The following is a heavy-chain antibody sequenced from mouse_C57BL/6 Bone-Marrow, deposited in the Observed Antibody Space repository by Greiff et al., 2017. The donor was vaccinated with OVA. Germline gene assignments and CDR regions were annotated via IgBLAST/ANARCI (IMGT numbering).Heavy chain of an antibody. CDR3: DSERDGNFAY. Sequence: QVQLQQSGPGLVAPSQSLSITCTVSGFSLTSYGVDWVRQSPGQGLEWLGVIWGVGSTNYTSALKSRLSISKDNTKCQVFLQMNSLQTDDTAMDNCDSERDGNFAYWGQGTLVTVSA. D-gene: IGHD2-1*01. J-gene: IGHJ3*01. CDR2: IWGVGST. V-gene: IGHV2-6*01. CDR1: GFSLTSYG.